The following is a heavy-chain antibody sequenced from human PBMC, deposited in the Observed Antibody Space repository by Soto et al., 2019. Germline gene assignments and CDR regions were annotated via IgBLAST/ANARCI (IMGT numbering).Heavy chain of an antibody. CDR1: GASIGSGDYY. J-gene: IGHJ4*02. D-gene: IGHD3-10*01. CDR3: ARTMVRGVTFDY. Sequence: SETLSLTCTVSGASIGSGDYYWGWIRQHPGKGLEWIGYIYYSGGTYYNPSLKSRVTISVDTSKNQFSLELSSVTAADTAVYYCARTMVRGVTFDYWGQGTLVT. CDR2: IYYSGGT. V-gene: IGHV4-31*02.